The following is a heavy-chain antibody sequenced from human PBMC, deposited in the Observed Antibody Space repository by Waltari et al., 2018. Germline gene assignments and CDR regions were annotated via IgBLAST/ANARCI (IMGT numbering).Heavy chain of an antibody. CDR1: GFTISNAW. J-gene: IGHJ4*02. Sequence: EEQLVDSGGDLVKPGGSLRLSCAASGFTISNAWINWVRQVPEKGLEWVGLIKSKTNGGTTDYAAPVKGRFTISRDDSKNTLYLQMSSLKIEDTAVYYCTREVSGSHVYWGQGTQVTVSS. CDR3: TREVSGSHVY. V-gene: IGHV3-15*01. CDR2: IKSKTNGGTT. D-gene: IGHD1-26*01.